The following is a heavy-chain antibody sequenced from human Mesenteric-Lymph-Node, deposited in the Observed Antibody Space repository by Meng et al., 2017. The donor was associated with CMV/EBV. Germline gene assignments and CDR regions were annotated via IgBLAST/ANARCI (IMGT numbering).Heavy chain of an antibody. V-gene: IGHV4-34*01. D-gene: IGHD6-6*01. CDR3: ARGGRIAARPGLRY. CDR1: GASFSNYY. CDR2: IDDSGST. J-gene: IGHJ4*02. Sequence: VYGASFSNYYWTWIRQPPGKGLEWIGEIDDSGSTNYSPSLKGRVTMSVDTSKNQFSLKLNSATAADTAVYFCARGGRIAARPGLRYWGQGILVTVSS.